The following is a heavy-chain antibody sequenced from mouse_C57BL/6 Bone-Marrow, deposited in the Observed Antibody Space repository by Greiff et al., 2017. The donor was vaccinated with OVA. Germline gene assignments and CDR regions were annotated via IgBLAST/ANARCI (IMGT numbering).Heavy chain of an antibody. CDR1: GFTFSDYY. D-gene: IGHD2-1*01. CDR3: AREENYYGGYFDV. V-gene: IGHV5-12*01. J-gene: IGHJ1*03. Sequence: EVQVVESGGGLVQPGGSLKLSCAASGFTFSDYYMYWVRQTPEKRLEWVAYISHGGVSNYYPDTVKGRFTISSDNAKNTLYLQMSRLKYEDTAMYYCAREENYYGGYFDVWGTGTTVTVAS. CDR2: ISHGGVSN.